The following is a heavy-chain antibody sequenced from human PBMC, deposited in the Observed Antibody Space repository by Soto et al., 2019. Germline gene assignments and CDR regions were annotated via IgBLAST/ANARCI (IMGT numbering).Heavy chain of an antibody. D-gene: IGHD5-12*01. Sequence: PSETLSLTCTVSGGSISSGGYYWSWIRQHPGKGLEWIGYIYYSGSTYYNPSLKSRVTISVDTSKNQFSLKLSSVTAADTAVYYCARAYGGFDNGLDVWGQGTAVTVSS. J-gene: IGHJ6*02. CDR2: IYYSGST. CDR3: ARAYGGFDNGLDV. CDR1: GGSISSGGYY. V-gene: IGHV4-31*03.